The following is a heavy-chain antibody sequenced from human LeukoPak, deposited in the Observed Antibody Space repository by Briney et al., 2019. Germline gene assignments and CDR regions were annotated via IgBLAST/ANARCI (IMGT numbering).Heavy chain of an antibody. CDR1: GFTFSSYW. CDR3: ARSDYFDY. V-gene: IGHV3-74*01. CDR2: IGRDGSST. Sequence: GGSLRLSCVASGFTFSSYWMHWVRQAPGKGLVWVSRIGRDGSSTSYADSVKGRFTIFRDNAKNTLYLQMNSLRAEDTAVYYCARSDYFDYWGQGTLVTVSS. J-gene: IGHJ4*02.